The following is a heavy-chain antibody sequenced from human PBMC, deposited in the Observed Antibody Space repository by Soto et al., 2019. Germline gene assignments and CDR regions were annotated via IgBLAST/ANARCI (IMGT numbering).Heavy chain of an antibody. CDR2: IYWYDDK. D-gene: IGHD2-15*01. J-gene: IGHJ6*02. V-gene: IGHV2-5*01. Sequence: QITLKESGPTLVKPTQTLTLTCTFSGFSLSTSGVGVGWIRQPPGKALEWLALIYWYDDKRYSPSLTSRLTITKDTSKNQVVLTMTTMDPVDTATYYCAHVLVVVANYGMDVWGQGTTVTVSS. CDR3: AHVLVVVANYGMDV. CDR1: GFSLSTSGVG.